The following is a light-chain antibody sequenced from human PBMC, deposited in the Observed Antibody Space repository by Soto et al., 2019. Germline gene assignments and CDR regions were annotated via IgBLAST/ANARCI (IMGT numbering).Light chain of an antibody. CDR2: GTS. J-gene: IGKJ1*01. Sequence: EIVLTQSPGTLSLSPGERATLSCRASQRVSSNYLAWYQQKPGQAPRLLIYGTSSRAAGIPDRFSGSRSGTDFTLTISRLEPEDVAVYYCQQCGTSPPTFGQGTKVEIK. V-gene: IGKV3-20*01. CDR3: QQCGTSPPT. CDR1: QRVSSNY.